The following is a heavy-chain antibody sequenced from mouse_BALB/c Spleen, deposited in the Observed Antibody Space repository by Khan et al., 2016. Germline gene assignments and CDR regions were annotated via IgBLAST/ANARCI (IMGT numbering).Heavy chain of an antibody. J-gene: IGHJ4*01. D-gene: IGHD1-1*01. V-gene: IGHV1-7*01. CDR3: AKGSSPYAMDY. CDR1: GYTFTSYW. CDR2: INPSTGYT. Sequence: QVQLQQSGAELAKPGVSVKMSCKASGYTFTSYWMHWVKQRPGQGLEWIGYINPSTGYTEYNQKFKDKATLTADKSSSTAYMQLSSLTSEDSAVYYCAKGSSPYAMDYWGQGTSVTVSS.